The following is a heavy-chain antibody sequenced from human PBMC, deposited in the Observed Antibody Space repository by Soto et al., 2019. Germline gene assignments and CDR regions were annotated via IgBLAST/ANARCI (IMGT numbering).Heavy chain of an antibody. CDR2: IHRSGSA. V-gene: IGHV4-38-2*01. CDR1: GYSITNGYY. CDR3: ALYASSGSPLAN. J-gene: IGHJ4*02. Sequence: SETLSLTCVVSGYSITNGYYWGWIRQPPGKGLEWIGSIHRSGSAYYNPSLKSRVIVSLDTSKNQLSLKLSFVTAADAAVYFCALYASSGSPLANWGQGTLVTVSS. D-gene: IGHD3-22*01.